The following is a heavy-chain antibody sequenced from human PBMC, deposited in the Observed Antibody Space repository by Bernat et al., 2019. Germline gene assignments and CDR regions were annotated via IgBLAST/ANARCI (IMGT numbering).Heavy chain of an antibody. CDR2: IDWDDDK. CDR3: ARSDGSGSYYRDDWFDP. V-gene: IGHV2-70*15. D-gene: IGHD3-10*01. Sequence: QVTLRESGPALVKPTQTLTLTCTFSGFSLSTTGMCVSWIRQPPGKALEWLARIDWDDDKYHSTSLKTRLTISKDTSKNQVVLTMTNMDPVDTATYYCARSDGSGSYYRDDWFDPWGQGTLVTVSS. CDR1: GFSLSTTGMC. J-gene: IGHJ5*02.